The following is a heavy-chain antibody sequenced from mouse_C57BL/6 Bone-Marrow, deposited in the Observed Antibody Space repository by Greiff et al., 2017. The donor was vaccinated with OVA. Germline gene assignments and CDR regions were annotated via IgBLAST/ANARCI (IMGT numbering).Heavy chain of an antibody. J-gene: IGHJ2*01. CDR1: GFTFSSYA. CDR2: ISSGGDYI. CDR3: TRGMIYYGSSYFDY. D-gene: IGHD1-1*01. Sequence: EVQVVESGEGLVKPGGSLKLSCAASGFTFSSYAMSWVRQTPEKRLEWVAYISSGGDYIYYADTVKGRFTISRDNARNTLYLQMSSLKSEDTAMYYCTRGMIYYGSSYFDYWGQGTTLTVSS. V-gene: IGHV5-9-1*02.